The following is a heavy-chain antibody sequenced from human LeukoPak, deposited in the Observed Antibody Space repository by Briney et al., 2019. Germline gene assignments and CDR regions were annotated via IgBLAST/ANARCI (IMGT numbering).Heavy chain of an antibody. V-gene: IGHV3-53*01. D-gene: IGHD3-10*01. CDR1: GFTFSSYA. CDR3: ARGETGYFDY. J-gene: IGHJ4*02. Sequence: KPGGSLRLSCAASGFTFSSYAMSWVRQAPGKGLEWVSVIYSGGSTYYADSVKGRFTISRDNSKNTLYLQMNSLRAEDTAVYYCARGETGYFDYWGQGTLVTVSS. CDR2: IYSGGST.